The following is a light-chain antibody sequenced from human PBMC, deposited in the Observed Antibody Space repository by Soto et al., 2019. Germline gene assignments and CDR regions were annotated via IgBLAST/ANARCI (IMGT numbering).Light chain of an antibody. J-gene: IGLJ7*01. V-gene: IGLV2-14*01. CDR1: SRDIGAYNL. CDR3: SAYTSRSTLV. CDR2: EVR. Sequence: QSALTQPASVSGSPGQSITISCSGTSRDIGAYNLVSWYQQPPGKAPKLLIYEVRNRPSGISYRFSGSKSGTTASLTISSLLLEDEADYYCSAYTSRSTLVFGGGTQLTVL.